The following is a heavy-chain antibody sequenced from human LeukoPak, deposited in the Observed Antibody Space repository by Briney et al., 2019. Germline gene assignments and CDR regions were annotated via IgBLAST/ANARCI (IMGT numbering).Heavy chain of an antibody. CDR3: ATFGSSMATFDY. Sequence: SETLSLTCTVSGGSISSYYWSWIRQPPGKGLEWIGYIYYTGSTDYNPSLKGRVIILVDTSKNQFSLKLSSVTAADTAVYYCATFGSSMATFDYWGQGTLVTVSS. CDR1: GGSISSYY. V-gene: IGHV4-59*01. J-gene: IGHJ4*02. CDR2: IYYTGST. D-gene: IGHD5-24*01.